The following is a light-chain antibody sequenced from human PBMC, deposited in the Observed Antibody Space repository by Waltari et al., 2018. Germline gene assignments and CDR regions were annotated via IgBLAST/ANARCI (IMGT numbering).Light chain of an antibody. CDR2: LGS. CDR3: MQALQFIT. V-gene: IGKV2-28*01. J-gene: IGKJ5*01. CDR1: QSLLHRNGYNY. Sequence: DIVMTQSPLSLPVTPGEPASISCRPSQSLLHRNGYNYLDWYLQKPGQSPQLLIYLGSNRASGVPDRFSGSGSGTDFTLKISRVEAEDVGVYYCMQALQFITFGQGTRLEIK.